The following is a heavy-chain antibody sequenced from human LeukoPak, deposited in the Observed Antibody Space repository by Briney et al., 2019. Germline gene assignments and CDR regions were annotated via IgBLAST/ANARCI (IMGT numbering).Heavy chain of an antibody. D-gene: IGHD3-10*01. CDR2: IRFDGSNN. CDR1: GFIFSDYG. J-gene: IGHJ4*02. V-gene: IGHV3-30*02. Sequence: PGGSLRLSCGVSGFIFSDYGMHWVRQAAGKGLEWVASIRFDGSNNDYADSVKGRFTISRDNSRNTLYLQMNSLRPEDTALYYCAKEWYVGSPPDYWGQGTHVTVSS. CDR3: AKEWYVGSPPDY.